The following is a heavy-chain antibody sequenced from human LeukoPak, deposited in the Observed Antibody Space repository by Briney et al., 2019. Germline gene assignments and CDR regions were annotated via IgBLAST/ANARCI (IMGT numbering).Heavy chain of an antibody. D-gene: IGHD6-6*01. V-gene: IGHV1-8*01. J-gene: IGHJ4*02. Sequence: GASVKISCKASGYTFTSYDINWVRQATGQGLEWMGWMNPNSGNTGYAQKFQGRVTMTRNTSISTAYMELSSLRSEDTAVYYCARVVEYSSSSLDYWGQGTLVTVSS. CDR3: ARVVEYSSSSLDY. CDR2: MNPNSGNT. CDR1: GYTFTSYD.